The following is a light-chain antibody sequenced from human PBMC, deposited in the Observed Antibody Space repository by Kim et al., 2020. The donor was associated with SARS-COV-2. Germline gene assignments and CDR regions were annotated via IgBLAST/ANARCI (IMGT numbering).Light chain of an antibody. Sequence: SYELTQPSSVSVSPGQTARITCSGDVLAKKYARWFQQKPGQAPVLVIYKDSERPSGIPERFSGSSSGTTVTLTISGAQVEDEADYYCYSAAVWVFGGGT. V-gene: IGLV3-27*01. CDR3: YSAAVWV. CDR2: KDS. J-gene: IGLJ3*02. CDR1: VLAKKY.